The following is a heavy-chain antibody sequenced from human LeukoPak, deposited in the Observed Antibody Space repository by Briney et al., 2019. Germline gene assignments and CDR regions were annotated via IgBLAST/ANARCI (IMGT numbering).Heavy chain of an antibody. J-gene: IGHJ4*02. CDR2: ISSSSSTI. Sequence: GGSLRLSCAASGFTFSSYSMNWVRQAPGKGLEWVSYISSSSSTIYYADSVKGRFTISRDNAKNSLYLQMNSLRAEDMALYYCAKASGTGSFDYWGQGTLVTVSS. D-gene: IGHD3-10*01. V-gene: IGHV3-48*01. CDR1: GFTFSSYS. CDR3: AKASGTGSFDY.